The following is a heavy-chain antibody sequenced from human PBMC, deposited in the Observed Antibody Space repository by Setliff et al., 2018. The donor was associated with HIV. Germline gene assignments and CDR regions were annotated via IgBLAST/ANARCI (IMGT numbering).Heavy chain of an antibody. V-gene: IGHV3-48*03. CDR3: ASRGSSSLFDY. CDR1: GFTFSSYE. D-gene: IGHD6-6*01. J-gene: IGHJ4*02. Sequence: GGSLRLSCAASGFTFSSYEMNWVRQAPRKGLEWISYIRSSGSTYYADSVKGRFTISRDNSKNTLYLQMNSLRAEDTAVYYCASRGSSSLFDYWGQGTLVTVSS. CDR2: IRSSGST.